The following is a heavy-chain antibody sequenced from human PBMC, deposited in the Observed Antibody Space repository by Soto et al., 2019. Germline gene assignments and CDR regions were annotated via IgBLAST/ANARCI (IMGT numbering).Heavy chain of an antibody. J-gene: IGHJ6*02. CDR1: GGSISSYY. D-gene: IGHD6-13*01. V-gene: IGHV4-4*07. CDR2: IYTSGST. CDR3: ARALAAGYYGMDV. Sequence: SETLSLTCTVSGGSISSYYWSWIRQPAGKGLGWIGRIYTSGSTDYNPSLKSRVTMSVDTSKNQFSLKLSSVTAADTAVYYCARALAAGYYGMDVWGQGTTVTVSS.